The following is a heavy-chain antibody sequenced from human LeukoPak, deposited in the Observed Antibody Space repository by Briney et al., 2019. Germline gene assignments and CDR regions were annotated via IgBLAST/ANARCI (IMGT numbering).Heavy chain of an antibody. CDR3: ALGIAAVDY. J-gene: IGHJ4*02. CDR2: IYWNDDK. CDR1: GFSLSTSGVG. D-gene: IGHD6-13*01. Sequence: SGPTLVKPTQTLTLTCTFSGFSLSTSGVGVGWIRQPPGKALEWLALIYWNDDKRYSPSLKSRLTITKDTSKNQVVLTMTNMDPVVTATYYCALGIAAVDYWGQGTLVTVSS. V-gene: IGHV2-5*01.